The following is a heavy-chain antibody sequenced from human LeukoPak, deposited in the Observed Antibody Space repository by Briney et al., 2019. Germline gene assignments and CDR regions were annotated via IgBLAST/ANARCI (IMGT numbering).Heavy chain of an antibody. CDR3: ARGEEQQLVREYYFDY. J-gene: IGHJ4*02. CDR1: GFTFSDYY. V-gene: IGHV3-11*04. Sequence: GGSLRLSCAASGFTFSDYYMRWIRQAPGKGLEWVSYISSSGSTIYYADSVKGRFTISRDNAKNSLYLQMNSLRAEDTAVYYCARGEEQQLVREYYFDYWGQGTLVTVSS. CDR2: ISSSGSTI. D-gene: IGHD6-13*01.